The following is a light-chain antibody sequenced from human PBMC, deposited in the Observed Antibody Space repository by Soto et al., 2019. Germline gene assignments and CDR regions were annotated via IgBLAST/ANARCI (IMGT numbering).Light chain of an antibody. CDR2: AAS. Sequence: DIQLTQSPSFLSASEGDRVTITCRASQGISSYLAWYQQKPGKAPKLLIYAASTLQSGVPSSFSGSGSGTEFTLTISSLQPEDFATYYCQQLNSYPITFGQGTRLEIK. J-gene: IGKJ5*01. CDR1: QGISSY. CDR3: QQLNSYPIT. V-gene: IGKV1-9*01.